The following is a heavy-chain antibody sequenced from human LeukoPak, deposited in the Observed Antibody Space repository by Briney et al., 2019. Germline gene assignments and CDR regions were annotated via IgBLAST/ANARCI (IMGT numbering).Heavy chain of an antibody. CDR3: AADPSPYYGMDV. J-gene: IGHJ6*02. CDR1: GFTYTSSA. V-gene: IGHV1-58*01. Sequence: SVKVSCKASGFTYTSSAVQWVRQARGQRLEWIGWIVVGSGNTNYAQKFQERVTITRDMSTSTTYMELSSLRSEDTAVYYCAADPSPYYGMDVWGQGTTVTVSS. CDR2: IVVGSGNT.